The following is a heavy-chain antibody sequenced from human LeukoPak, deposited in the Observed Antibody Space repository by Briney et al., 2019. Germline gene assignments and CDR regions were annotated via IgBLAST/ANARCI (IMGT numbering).Heavy chain of an antibody. CDR2: IYYSGST. J-gene: IGHJ4*02. V-gene: IGHV4-39*01. CDR3: ARHQSTVTSHPNFDY. CDR1: GGSISSSSYY. D-gene: IGHD4-17*01. Sequence: SETLSLTCTVSGGSISSSSYYWGWIRQPPGKGLEWIGSIYYSGSTYYNPSLKSRVTISVDTSKNQFSLKLSSVTAADTAVYYCARHQSTVTSHPNFDYWGQGTLVTVSS.